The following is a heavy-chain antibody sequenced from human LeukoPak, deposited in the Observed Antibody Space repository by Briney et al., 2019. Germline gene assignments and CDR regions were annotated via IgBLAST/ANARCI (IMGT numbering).Heavy chain of an antibody. CDR1: GGSISSSSYY. Sequence: SETLSLTCTVSGGSISSSSYYWGWIRQPPGKGLEWIGSIYYSGSTYYNPSLKSRVTISVDTSKNQFSPKLSSVTAADTAVYYCARGAGWLIDYWGQGILVTVSS. D-gene: IGHD3-16*01. CDR2: IYYSGST. J-gene: IGHJ4*02. CDR3: ARGAGWLIDY. V-gene: IGHV4-39*07.